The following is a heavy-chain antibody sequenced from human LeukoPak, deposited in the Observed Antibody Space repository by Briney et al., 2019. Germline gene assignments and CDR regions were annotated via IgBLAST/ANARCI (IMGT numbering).Heavy chain of an antibody. CDR1: GFTFSSYG. V-gene: IGHV3-30*18. CDR3: AKDRGSSSAAYGMDV. CDR2: ISYDGGKK. D-gene: IGHD6-13*01. J-gene: IGHJ6*02. Sequence: PGRSLRLSCAASGFTFSSYGMHWVRQAPGKGLEWVALISYDGGKKDYADSVKGRFTISRDSSQNTLYLQMNSLRAEDTAVYYCAKDRGSSSAAYGMDVWGQGTTVTVSS.